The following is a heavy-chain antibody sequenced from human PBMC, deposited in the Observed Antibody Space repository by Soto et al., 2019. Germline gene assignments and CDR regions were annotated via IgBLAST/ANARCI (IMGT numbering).Heavy chain of an antibody. V-gene: IGHV3-30*18. Sequence: QVQLVESGGGVVQPGRSLRLSCAASGFTFSSYGMHWVRQAPGKGLEWVAVISYDGSNKYYADSVKGPFTISRDNSKNTLYLQMNSLRAEDTAVYYCAKEGQYYDILTGYRSYYGMDFWGQGTTVTVSS. CDR3: AKEGQYYDILTGYRSYYGMDF. D-gene: IGHD3-9*01. CDR2: ISYDGSNK. CDR1: GFTFSSYG. J-gene: IGHJ6*02.